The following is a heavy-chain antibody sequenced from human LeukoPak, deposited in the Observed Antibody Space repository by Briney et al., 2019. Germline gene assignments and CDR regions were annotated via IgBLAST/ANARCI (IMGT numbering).Heavy chain of an antibody. CDR3: TESYDSSGFDY. Sequence: PGGSLRLSCAASGFTFSNAWMSWVRQAPGKGLEWVGRIKSKTDGGTTDYAAPVKGRFTISRDDSKNTLYPQMNSLKTEVTAVYYCTESYDSSGFDYWGQGTLVTVSS. D-gene: IGHD3-22*01. CDR2: IKSKTDGGTT. V-gene: IGHV3-15*01. J-gene: IGHJ4*02. CDR1: GFTFSNAW.